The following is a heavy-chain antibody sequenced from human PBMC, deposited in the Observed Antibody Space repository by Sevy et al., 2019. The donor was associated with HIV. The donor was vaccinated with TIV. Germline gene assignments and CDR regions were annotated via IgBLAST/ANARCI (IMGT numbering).Heavy chain of an antibody. V-gene: IGHV3-23*01. J-gene: IGHJ4*02. D-gene: IGHD1-20*01. CDR2: IGSGGTT. CDR1: GFTFNTYA. Sequence: GGSLRLSCTASGFTFNTYAMSWVRRAPGKGLEWVSAIGSGGTTYYVDAVKGRFTISRDNSKTTLYLQMNSLRVDDTAVYYCAKILRGKYLEGYFDYWGQGILVTVSS. CDR3: AKILRGKYLEGYFDY.